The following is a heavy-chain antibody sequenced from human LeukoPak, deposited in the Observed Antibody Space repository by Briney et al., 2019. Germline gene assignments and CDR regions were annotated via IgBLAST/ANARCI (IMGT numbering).Heavy chain of an antibody. V-gene: IGHV4-61*01. D-gene: IGHD6-13*01. CDR1: GDSLTSGSYY. CDR2: VYYSGST. CDR3: ARGYSSSWYPSAFDI. J-gene: IGHJ3*02. Sequence: PSETLSLTCTVSGDSLTSGSYYWSWIRQPPGRGLEWIGYVYYSGSTNYNPSLKSRVTMSVDTSKNQFSLMLISVTAADTAVYYCARGYSSSWYPSAFDIWGQGTMVTVSS.